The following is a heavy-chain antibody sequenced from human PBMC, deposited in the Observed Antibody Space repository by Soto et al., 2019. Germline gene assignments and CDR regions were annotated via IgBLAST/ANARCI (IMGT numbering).Heavy chain of an antibody. CDR1: GGSISSYY. J-gene: IGHJ6*02. CDR2: IYYSGST. V-gene: IGHV4-59*01. CDR3: ARVGDYDILTGPDYGMDV. Sequence: SETLSLTCTVSGGSISSYYWSWIRQPPGKGLEWIGYIYYSGSTNYNPSLKSRVTISVDTSKNQFSLKLSSVTAADTAVYYCARVGDYDILTGPDYGMDVWGQGTTVTVSS. D-gene: IGHD3-9*01.